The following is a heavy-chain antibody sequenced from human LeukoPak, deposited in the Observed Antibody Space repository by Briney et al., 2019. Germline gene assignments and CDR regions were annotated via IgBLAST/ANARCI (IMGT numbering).Heavy chain of an antibody. CDR2: IYYSGST. J-gene: IGHJ5*02. CDR1: GGSISSGDYY. V-gene: IGHV4-30-4*01. D-gene: IGHD3-3*01. Sequence: PSQTLSLTCTVSGGSISSGDYYWSWIRQPPGKGLEWIGYIYYSGSTYYNPSLKSRVTISVDTSKNQFSLKLSSVTAAGTAVYYCARVRTYYDFWSGYSYNWFDPWGQGTLVTVSS. CDR3: ARVRTYYDFWSGYSYNWFDP.